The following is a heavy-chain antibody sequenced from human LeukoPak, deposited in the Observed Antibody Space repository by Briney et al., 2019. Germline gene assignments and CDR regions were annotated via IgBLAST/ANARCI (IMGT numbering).Heavy chain of an antibody. CDR3: AIAHNSRWELLGY. CDR1: GFTFSSFG. CDR2: IRYDGSNK. J-gene: IGHJ4*02. D-gene: IGHD1-26*01. V-gene: IGHV3-30*02. Sequence: GGSLRLSCAASGFTFSSFGMHWVRQAPGKGLDWVAFIRYDGSNKYYADSVKGRFTISRDNSKNTLYLQMDSLRADDTAVYYCAIAHNSRWELLGYWGQGTLVTVSS.